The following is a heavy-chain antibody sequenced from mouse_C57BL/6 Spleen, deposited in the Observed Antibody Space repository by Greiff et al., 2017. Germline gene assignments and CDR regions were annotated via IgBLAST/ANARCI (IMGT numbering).Heavy chain of an antibody. CDR1: GYTFTSYW. CDR2: IDPSDSYT. V-gene: IGHV1-69*01. Sequence: VQLQQPGAELVMPGASVKLSCKASGYTFTSYWMHWVKQRPGQGLEWIGEIDPSDSYTNYNQKFKGKSTLTVDKSSSTAYMQLSSLTAEYSAVYYCARRNGPLYAMDYWGQGTSVTVSS. J-gene: IGHJ4*01. CDR3: ARRNGPLYAMDY.